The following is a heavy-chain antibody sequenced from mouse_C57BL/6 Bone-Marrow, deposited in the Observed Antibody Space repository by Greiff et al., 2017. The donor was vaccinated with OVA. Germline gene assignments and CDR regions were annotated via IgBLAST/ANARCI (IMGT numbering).Heavy chain of an antibody. CDR2: FYPGSGSI. Sequence: QVQLQQSGAELVKPGASVKLSCKASGYTFTEYTIHWVKQRPGQGLEWIGWFYPGSGSIKYNEKFKDKATLTADKSSSTAYMELSSLTSEDSAVYFCAAHEEGTVSYYIDYWGQGTTLTVSS. V-gene: IGHV1-62-2*01. D-gene: IGHD3-3*01. CDR1: GYTFTEYT. CDR3: AAHEEGTVSYYIDY. J-gene: IGHJ2*01.